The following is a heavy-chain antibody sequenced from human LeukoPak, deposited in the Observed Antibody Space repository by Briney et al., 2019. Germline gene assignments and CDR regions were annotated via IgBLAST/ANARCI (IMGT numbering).Heavy chain of an antibody. CDR1: GFTFSRYG. D-gene: IGHD3-22*01. CDR3: ARQSSGYNFDY. CDR2: IYYSGST. J-gene: IGHJ4*02. Sequence: GSLRLSCAASGFTFSRYGMYWIRQPPGKGLEWIGSIYYSGSTYYNPSLKSRVTISVDTSKNQFSLKLSSVTAADTAVYYCARQSSGYNFDYWGQGTLVTVSS. V-gene: IGHV4-59*08.